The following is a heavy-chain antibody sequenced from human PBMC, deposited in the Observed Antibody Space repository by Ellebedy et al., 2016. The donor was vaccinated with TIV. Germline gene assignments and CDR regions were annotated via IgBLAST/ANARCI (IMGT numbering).Heavy chain of an antibody. J-gene: IGHJ4*02. CDR1: GFTFSSYS. CDR3: ARDDLQNDYSKDY. CDR2: ISSSSSYI. Sequence: PGGSLRLSCAASGFTFSSYSMNWVRQAPGKGLEWVSSISSSSSYIYYADSVKGRFTISRDNAKNSLYLQMNSLRAEDTAVYYCARDDLQNDYSKDYWGQGTLVTVSS. V-gene: IGHV3-21*01. D-gene: IGHD4-11*01.